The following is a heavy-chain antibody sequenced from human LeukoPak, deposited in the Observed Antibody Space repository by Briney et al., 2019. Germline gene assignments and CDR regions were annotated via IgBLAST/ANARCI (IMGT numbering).Heavy chain of an antibody. CDR2: IIPIFGTA. D-gene: IGHD4-11*01. CDR3: AKDGVRDYSNSAYYFDY. V-gene: IGHV1-69*05. J-gene: IGHJ4*02. CDR1: GGTFSSYA. Sequence: GASVKVSCKASGGTFSSYAISWVRQAPGQGLEWMGGIIPIFGTANYARKFQGRVTITTDESTSTAYMELSSLRSEDTAVYYCAKDGVRDYSNSAYYFDYWGQGTLVTVSS.